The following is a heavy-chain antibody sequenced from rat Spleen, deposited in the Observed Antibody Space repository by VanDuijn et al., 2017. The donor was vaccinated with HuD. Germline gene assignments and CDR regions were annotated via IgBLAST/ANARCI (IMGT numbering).Heavy chain of an antibody. CDR1: GFSLTNYD. CDR2: IWTNGNT. J-gene: IGHJ2*01. D-gene: IGHD1-4*01. Sequence: QVQLKESGPGLVQPSQTLSLTCTVSGFSLTNYDMHWVRQPPGKGLEWMGGIWTNGNTDYNSALKSRLSISRDTSKSQVFLKLNSLHSEDTAIYFCTRGYNSWGQGVMVTVSS. CDR3: TRGYNS. V-gene: IGHV2-1*01.